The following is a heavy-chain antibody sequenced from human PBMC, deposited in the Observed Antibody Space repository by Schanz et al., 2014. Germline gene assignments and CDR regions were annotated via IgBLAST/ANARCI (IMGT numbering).Heavy chain of an antibody. V-gene: IGHV1-8*01. CDR2: MNPTTGNR. CDR3: ASHYGDRPS. Sequence: QVQLVQSGAEVKKPGASVRVSCKASGYSFTTYDVNWVRQATGQGLEWMGWMNPTTGNRGYAQNFQGRVTMTRDTSLKTAYMEMTDLKFEDARLDYCASHYGDRPSWGQGTLIAVSS. D-gene: IGHD4-17*01. J-gene: IGHJ4*02. CDR1: GYSFTTYD.